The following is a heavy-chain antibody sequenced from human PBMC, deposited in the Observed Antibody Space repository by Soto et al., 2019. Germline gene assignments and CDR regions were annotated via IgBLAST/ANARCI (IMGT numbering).Heavy chain of an antibody. Sequence: GGSLRLSCAASGFTFSSYAMSWVRQAPGKGLEWVSAISGSGGSTYYADSVKGRFTISRDNSKNTLYLQMNSLRAEDTAVYYCAKDGGEEGYDYIWGSSHHYFDYWGQGTLVTVSS. CDR1: GFTFSSYA. CDR3: AKDGGEEGYDYIWGSSHHYFDY. V-gene: IGHV3-23*01. J-gene: IGHJ4*02. CDR2: ISGSGGST. D-gene: IGHD3-16*01.